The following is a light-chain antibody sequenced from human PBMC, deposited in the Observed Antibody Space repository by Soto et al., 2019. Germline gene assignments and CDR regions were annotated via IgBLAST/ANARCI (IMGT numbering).Light chain of an antibody. Sequence: EVVLSQSPGTLSLSTGERATLSRRASQSVSSSYLAWYQQKPGQAPRLLIHGASSRATGIPDRISGSGSGTDFTLTISRLEPEDFAVYYCQQYGSSPITFGQGTRLAIK. CDR1: QSVSSSY. V-gene: IGKV3-20*01. CDR2: GAS. CDR3: QQYGSSPIT. J-gene: IGKJ5*01.